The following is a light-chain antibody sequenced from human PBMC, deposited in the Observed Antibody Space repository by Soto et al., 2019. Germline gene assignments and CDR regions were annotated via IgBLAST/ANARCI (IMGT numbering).Light chain of an antibody. V-gene: IGLV4-69*02. J-gene: IGLJ3*02. CDR3: QTWDTGIWV. Sequence: QSALTQSPSASASLGASVKLTCTLSSGHSSYAIAWHQQQPEKGPRYLMKLNSDGSHSKGDGIPDRFSGSSSGAERYLTVSSLQSEDEADYYCQTWDTGIWVFGGGTQLTVL. CDR1: SGHSSYA. CDR2: LNSDGSH.